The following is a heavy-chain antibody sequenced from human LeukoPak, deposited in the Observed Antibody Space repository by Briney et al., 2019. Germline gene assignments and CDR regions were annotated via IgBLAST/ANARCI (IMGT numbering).Heavy chain of an antibody. Sequence: GGSLRLSCAASGFTFSSYWMSWVRQAPGKGLEWISSISSDAAGTRYADSVEGRFTISRDNFKNTVSLQMNSLRGEDTAVYYCATRAAPRVFDHWGQGVLVTVSS. CDR2: ISSDAAGT. CDR3: ATRAAPRVFDH. CDR1: GFTFSSYW. V-gene: IGHV3-23*01. J-gene: IGHJ4*02.